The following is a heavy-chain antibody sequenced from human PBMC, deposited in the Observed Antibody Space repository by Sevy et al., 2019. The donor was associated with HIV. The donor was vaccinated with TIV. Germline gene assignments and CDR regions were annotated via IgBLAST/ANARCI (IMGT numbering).Heavy chain of an antibody. CDR2: IEQDGSEK. D-gene: IGHD6-13*01. V-gene: IGHV3-7*01. CDR3: ARETRYSSSWYVGGYYYYYGMDV. Sequence: GGSLRLSCAASGFTFSSYWMSWVPQAPGKGLEWVANIEQDGSEKYYVDSVKGRFTITRDNAKNSLYLQMNSLRAEDTAVYHCARETRYSSSWYVGGYYYYYGMDVWGQGTTVTVSS. J-gene: IGHJ6*02. CDR1: GFTFSSYW.